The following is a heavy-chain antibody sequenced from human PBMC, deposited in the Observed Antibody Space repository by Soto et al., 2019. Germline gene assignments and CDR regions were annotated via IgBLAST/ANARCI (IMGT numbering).Heavy chain of an antibody. J-gene: IGHJ6*02. V-gene: IGHV4-31*03. D-gene: IGHD2-2*02. CDR3: ARAELIHCSSTSCYIDYYYYYGMDV. CDR1: GGSISSGGYY. Sequence: QVQLQESGPGLVKPSQTLSLTCTVSGGSISSGGYYWSWIRQHPGKGLEWIGYIYYSGSTYYNPSLKSRVTISVDTSKNQFSLKLSSVTAADTAVYYCARAELIHCSSTSCYIDYYYYYGMDVWCQGTTVTVSS. CDR2: IYYSGST.